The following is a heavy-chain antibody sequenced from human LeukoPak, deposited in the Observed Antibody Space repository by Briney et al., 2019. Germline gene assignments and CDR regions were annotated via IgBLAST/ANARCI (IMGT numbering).Heavy chain of an antibody. CDR1: GFTFSNYW. CDR2: INSDGSST. J-gene: IGHJ4*02. CDR3: AKGGKYDILTGYPRSRLLGDY. Sequence: GGSLRLSCAGSGFTFSNYWMHWVRQAPGEGLVWVSRINSDGSSTTYADSVKGRFTISRDNTKNTLYLQMNSLRAEDTAVYYCAKGGKYDILTGYPRSRLLGDYWGQGTLVTVSS. V-gene: IGHV3-74*01. D-gene: IGHD3-9*01.